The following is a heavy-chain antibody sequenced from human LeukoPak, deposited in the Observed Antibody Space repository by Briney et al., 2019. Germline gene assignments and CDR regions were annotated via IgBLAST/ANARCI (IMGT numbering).Heavy chain of an antibody. V-gene: IGHV5-10-1*01. J-gene: IGHJ5*02. CDR2: IDPRDSYT. Sequence: GESSKISCEGSGYSFTSYWSSWVRQMPGKGLEWMGRIDPRDSYTNYSPSFQDHVTISADKSISTAYLQRSSLKASDNAMYYCAQSRITETTDWFDPWGQGTLVTVSS. CDR1: GYSFTSYW. D-gene: IGHD1-7*01. CDR3: AQSRITETTDWFDP.